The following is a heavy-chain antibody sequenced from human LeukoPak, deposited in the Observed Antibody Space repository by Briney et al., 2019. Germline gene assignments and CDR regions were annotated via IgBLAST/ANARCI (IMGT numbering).Heavy chain of an antibody. CDR1: GGSISSYY. J-gene: IGHJ6*03. Sequence: SETLSLTCTVSGGSISSYYWSWIRQLAGKGLEWIGRIYTSGSTNYNPSLKSRVTMSVDTSKNQFSLKLSSVTAADTAVYYCARGAARSSPYYYYYMDVWGKGTTVTVSS. CDR3: ARGAARSSPYYYYYMDV. D-gene: IGHD6-6*01. V-gene: IGHV4-4*07. CDR2: IYTSGST.